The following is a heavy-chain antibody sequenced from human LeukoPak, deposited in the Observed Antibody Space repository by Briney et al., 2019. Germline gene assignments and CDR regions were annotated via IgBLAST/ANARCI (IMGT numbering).Heavy chain of an antibody. CDR1: GFTFSSYE. CDR3: ARERMDYYDSSGYYSRWFDP. J-gene: IGHJ5*02. D-gene: IGHD3-22*01. V-gene: IGHV3-48*03. Sequence: GALRLSCAVSGFTFSSYEMNWVRQAPGKGLEWVSYISSSGSTIYYADSVKGRFTISRDNAKNSLYLQMNSLRAEDTAVYYCARERMDYYDSSGYYSRWFDPWGQGTLVTVSS. CDR2: ISSSGSTI.